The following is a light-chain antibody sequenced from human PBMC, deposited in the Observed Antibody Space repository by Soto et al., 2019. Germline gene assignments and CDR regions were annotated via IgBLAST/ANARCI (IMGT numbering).Light chain of an antibody. Sequence: MTQSPANLSLSPGETATLSFRARQSISTNLAWYQHKPGRAPELLIHAASSLQSGVPSRFSGSGSGTDFTLTISSLQPEDFATYYCQQSYSTPGLTFGGGTKVDI. CDR3: QQSYSTPGLT. CDR2: AAS. V-gene: IGKV1-39*01. CDR1: QSISTN. J-gene: IGKJ4*01.